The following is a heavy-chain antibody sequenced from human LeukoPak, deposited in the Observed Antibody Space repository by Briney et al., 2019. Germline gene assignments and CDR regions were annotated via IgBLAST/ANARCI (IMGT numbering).Heavy chain of an antibody. D-gene: IGHD3-3*01. Sequence: PGGSLRLSCAASGFTFSSYWMSWVRQAPGKGLEWVANIKQDGSEKYYVDSVKGRLTISRDNTKNSLYLQMNSLSADATAVYYCARDYWVILDWLLWDYWGQGTLVTVSS. CDR3: ARDYWVILDWLLWDY. CDR2: IKQDGSEK. V-gene: IGHV3-7*01. J-gene: IGHJ4*02. CDR1: GFTFSSYW.